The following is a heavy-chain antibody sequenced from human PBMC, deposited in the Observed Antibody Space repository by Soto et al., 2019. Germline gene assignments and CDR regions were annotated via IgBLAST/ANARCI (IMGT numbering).Heavy chain of an antibody. D-gene: IGHD3-22*01. V-gene: IGHV4-31*03. CDR1: GGSISSGGYY. J-gene: IGHJ6*02. CDR3: ARDIGYDSSGYYGEVVDYYYYYYGMDV. Sequence: QVQLQESGPGLVKPSQTLSLTCTVSGGSISSGGYYWSWIRQHPGKGLEWIGYIYYSGSTYYNPSLKSRVTISVDTSKNQFSLKLSSVTAADTAVYYCARDIGYDSSGYYGEVVDYYYYYYGMDVWGQGTTVTVSS. CDR2: IYYSGST.